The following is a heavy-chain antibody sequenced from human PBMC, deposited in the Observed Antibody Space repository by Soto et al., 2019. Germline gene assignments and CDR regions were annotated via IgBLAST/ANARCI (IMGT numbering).Heavy chain of an antibody. CDR2: IKSNSDGGTT. J-gene: IGHJ4*02. CDR3: TTEFASGWYDY. V-gene: IGHV3-15*01. Sequence: GGLLIVSCRVSGVPCCTALLILIRQAPGKGLEWVGRIKSNSDGGTTDYAAPVKGRFTISRDDSQNTLYLQMNSLTIEDTAVYYCTTEFASGWYDYWGQGTRVTVSS. CDR1: GVPCCTAL. D-gene: IGHD6-19*01.